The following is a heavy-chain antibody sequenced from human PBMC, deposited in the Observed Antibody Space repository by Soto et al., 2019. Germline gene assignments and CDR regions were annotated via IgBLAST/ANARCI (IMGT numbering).Heavy chain of an antibody. CDR2: IFSVGGGT. CDR3: GYDWRPGGREP. CDR1: GSTIDDYA. J-gene: IGHJ5*02. Sequence: GRSLRLSCVVSGSTIDDYAMHWVRQVPGKGLEWVSGIFSVGGGTGYADSVKGRFTLSRDRAKNSLSLQMNSLRIEDTAVYYCGYDWRPGGREPWGQGTLVTVSS. D-gene: IGHD3-3*01. V-gene: IGHV3-9*01.